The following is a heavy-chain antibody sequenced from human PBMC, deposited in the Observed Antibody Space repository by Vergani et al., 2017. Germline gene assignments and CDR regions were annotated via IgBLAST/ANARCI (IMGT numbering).Heavy chain of an antibody. CDR1: GGSISSYY. V-gene: IGHV4-59*01. CDR3: ARGGIAARPYYYYYYMDV. J-gene: IGHJ6*03. D-gene: IGHD6-6*01. CDR2: IYYSGST. Sequence: QVQLQESGPGLVKPSETLSLTCTVSGGSISSYYWSWIRQPPGKGLEWIGYIYYSGSTNYNPSLKSRVTISVDTSNNQFSLKLSSVTAADTAVYYCARGGIAARPYYYYYYMDVWGKGTTVTVSS.